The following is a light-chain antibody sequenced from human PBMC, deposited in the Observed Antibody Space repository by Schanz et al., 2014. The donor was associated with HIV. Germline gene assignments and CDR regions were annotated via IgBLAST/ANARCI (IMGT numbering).Light chain of an antibody. J-gene: IGKJ1*01. V-gene: IGKV3-20*01. Sequence: EIVLTQSPGTLSLSSGERATLSCRASQSVSSNFLAWYQQKPNQAPRLLIFGASNRATGIPDRFSGSESGTDFTLTISRVEPEDYAVYYCQQYGSPPWTFGQGTKVEVK. CDR1: QSVSSNF. CDR3: QQYGSPPWT. CDR2: GAS.